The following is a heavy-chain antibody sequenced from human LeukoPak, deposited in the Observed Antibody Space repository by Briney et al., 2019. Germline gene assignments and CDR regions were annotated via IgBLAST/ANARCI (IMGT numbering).Heavy chain of an antibody. J-gene: IGHJ6*03. D-gene: IGHD3-10*01. CDR2: ISGSGGST. V-gene: IGHV3-23*01. Sequence: GGSLRLSCAASGFTFSSYAMSWVRQAPGKGLEWVSAISGSGGSTYYADSVKGRFTISRDNSKNTLYLQMNSLRAEDTAVYYCAKVPGGLWFGEFPNYYYMDVWGKGTTVTISS. CDR3: AKVPGGLWFGEFPNYYYMDV. CDR1: GFTFSSYA.